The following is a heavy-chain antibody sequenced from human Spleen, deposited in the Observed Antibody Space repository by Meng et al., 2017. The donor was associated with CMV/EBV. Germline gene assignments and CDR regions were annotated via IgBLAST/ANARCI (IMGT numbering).Heavy chain of an antibody. CDR2: INWNGGTI. CDR3: AKDKESGSYYYFDY. J-gene: IGHJ4*02. CDR1: GFTFADYA. V-gene: IGHV3-9*01. D-gene: IGHD1-26*01. Sequence: SLKISCAASGFTFADYAMNWVRQAPGKGLEWVSGINWNGGTIGYAGSVKGRFTISRDNAKNSLYLQMNSLRAEDTALYYCAKDKESGSYYYFDYWGQGALVTVSS.